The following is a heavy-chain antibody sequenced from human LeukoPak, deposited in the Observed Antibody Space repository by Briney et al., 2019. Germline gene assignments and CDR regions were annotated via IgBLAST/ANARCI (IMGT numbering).Heavy chain of an antibody. Sequence: SETLSLTCAVYGGSFSGYYWSWIRQPPGKGLEWIGEINHSGSTNYNPSLKSRVTISVDTSKNQFSLKLSSVTAADTAAYYCARSQRRGFDYWGQGTLVTVSS. CDR3: ARSQRRGFDY. CDR2: INHSGST. D-gene: IGHD3-10*01. J-gene: IGHJ4*02. V-gene: IGHV4-34*01. CDR1: GGSFSGYY.